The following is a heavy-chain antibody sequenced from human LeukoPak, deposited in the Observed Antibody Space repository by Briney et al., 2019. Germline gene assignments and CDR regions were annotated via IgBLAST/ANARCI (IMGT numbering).Heavy chain of an antibody. Sequence: SVKVSCKASGGTFSSYIFSWVRQAPGQGLEWMGRIIPILGIANYAQKFQGRVTITADKSTSTAYMELSSLRSEDTGVYYCASTYSSSSGASFDYWGRGTLVTVSS. D-gene: IGHD6-6*01. CDR3: ASTYSSSSGASFDY. CDR2: IIPILGIA. CDR1: GGTFSSYI. J-gene: IGHJ4*02. V-gene: IGHV1-69*02.